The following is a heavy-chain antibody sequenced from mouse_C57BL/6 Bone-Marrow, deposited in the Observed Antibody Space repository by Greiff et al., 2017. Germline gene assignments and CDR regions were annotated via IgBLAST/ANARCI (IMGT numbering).Heavy chain of an antibody. D-gene: IGHD1-1*01. J-gene: IGHJ2*01. Sequence: VQLQQSGPELVKPGASVKISCKASGYSFTSYYIHWVKQRPGQGLEWIGWIYPGSGNTKYNEKFKGKATLTADTSSSTAYMQLSSLTSEDSAVYYCARWIYYGSSCWDYWGQGTTLTVSS. CDR1: GYSFTSYY. V-gene: IGHV1-66*01. CDR3: ARWIYYGSSCWDY. CDR2: IYPGSGNT.